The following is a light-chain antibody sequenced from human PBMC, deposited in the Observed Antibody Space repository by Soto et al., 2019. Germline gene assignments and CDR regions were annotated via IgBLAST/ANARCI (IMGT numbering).Light chain of an antibody. Sequence: DIQMTQSPSTLSGSVGDRVTITCRASQTISSWLAWYQQKPGKAPKLLIYKASTLKSGVPSRFSGSGSGIEFTLTISSLQPDDFATYYCQQSYSTLSLTFGGGTKVDIK. V-gene: IGKV1-5*03. J-gene: IGKJ4*01. CDR1: QTISSW. CDR3: QQSYSTLSLT. CDR2: KAS.